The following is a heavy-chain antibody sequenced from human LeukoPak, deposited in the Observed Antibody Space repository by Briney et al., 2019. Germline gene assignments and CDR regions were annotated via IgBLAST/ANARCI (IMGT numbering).Heavy chain of an antibody. J-gene: IGHJ3*02. V-gene: IGHV4-59*01. D-gene: IGHD3-22*01. CDR2: IYYSGCT. CDR3: AREYYYDSSGYYPPHAFDI. Sequence: SETLSLTCTVSGGSISTYYWSWIRQPPGKALEWIGYIYYSGCTNYNPSLKSRVTISVDTSKKQFSLKLSSVTAADTAVYYCAREYYYDSSGYYPPHAFDIWGQGTMVTVSS. CDR1: GGSISTYY.